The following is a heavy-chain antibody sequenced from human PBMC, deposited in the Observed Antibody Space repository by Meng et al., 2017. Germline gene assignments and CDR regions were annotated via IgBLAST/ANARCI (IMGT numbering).Heavy chain of an antibody. Sequence: QVHVVRSGSGLRKPGASGKVSCKASGYTLTSYAINWLRQAPGQGLQWMGWIDTKTGNPTYVPGFTGRLVFSLDTSVSTAYLQISGLKADDTAVYYCTRDGYSDCSRTSCFDSWGQGTLVTVSS. J-gene: IGHJ4*02. V-gene: IGHV7-4-1*02. CDR1: GYTLTSYA. CDR2: IDTKTGNP. CDR3: TRDGYSDCSRTSCFDS. D-gene: IGHD2-2*01.